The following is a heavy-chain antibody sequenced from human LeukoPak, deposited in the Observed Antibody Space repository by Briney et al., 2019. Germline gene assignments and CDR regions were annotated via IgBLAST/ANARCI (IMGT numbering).Heavy chain of an antibody. CDR1: GFTFSSYA. D-gene: IGHD6-13*01. CDR3: AKGEQLVLVRYYFDY. CDR2: ISGSGGST. Sequence: GGSLRLSCAASGFTFSSYAMSWVRQAPGKGLEWVSAISGSGGSTYYADSVKGRFTISRDNSKNTLYLQMNSLRAEDTAVYYCAKGEQLVLVRYYFDYWGQGTLVTVSS. J-gene: IGHJ4*02. V-gene: IGHV3-23*01.